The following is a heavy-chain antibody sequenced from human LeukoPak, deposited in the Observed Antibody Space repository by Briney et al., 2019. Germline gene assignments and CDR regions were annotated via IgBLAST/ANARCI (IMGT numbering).Heavy chain of an antibody. V-gene: IGHV1-2*02. Sequence: ASVKVSCKASGYTLTGYYMHWVRQAPGQGLEWMGWINPNSGGTNYAQKFQGRVTMTRDTSISTAYMELSRLRSDDTAVYYCARTSGGGYDIDYWGQGTLVTVSS. CDR3: ARTSGGGYDIDY. CDR2: INPNSGGT. D-gene: IGHD5-12*01. J-gene: IGHJ4*02. CDR1: GYTLTGYY.